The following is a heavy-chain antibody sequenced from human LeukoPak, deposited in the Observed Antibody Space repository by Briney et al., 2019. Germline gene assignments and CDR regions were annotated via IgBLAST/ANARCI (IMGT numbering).Heavy chain of an antibody. Sequence: GASVKVSCKASGYTFTGYYMHWVRQAPGQGLEWMGWINPNSGGTNYAQKFQGRVTMTRDTSISTAYMELSRLRSDDTAVYYCARDTGYCSGGSCYPRLTRVMDVWGKGTTVTVSS. D-gene: IGHD2-15*01. CDR1: GYTFTGYY. CDR2: INPNSGGT. CDR3: ARDTGYCSGGSCYPRLTRVMDV. V-gene: IGHV1-2*02. J-gene: IGHJ6*03.